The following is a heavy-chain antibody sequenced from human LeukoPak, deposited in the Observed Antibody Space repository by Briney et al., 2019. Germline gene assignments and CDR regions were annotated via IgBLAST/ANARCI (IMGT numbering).Heavy chain of an antibody. CDR3: ARDSSGWSGYYFDY. J-gene: IGHJ4*02. Sequence: GGSLRLSCAASGFTVSSNYMSWVRQAPGKGLEWVSVMYSNGRTYYADSVKGRFTISRDNAKNSLYLQMNSLRAEDTAVYYCARDSSGWSGYYFDYWGQGTLVTVSS. CDR1: GFTVSSNY. CDR2: MYSNGRT. D-gene: IGHD6-19*01. V-gene: IGHV3-66*01.